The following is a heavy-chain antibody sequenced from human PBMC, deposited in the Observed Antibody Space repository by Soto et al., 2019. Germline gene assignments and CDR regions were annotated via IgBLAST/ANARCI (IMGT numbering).Heavy chain of an antibody. D-gene: IGHD4-17*01. J-gene: IGHJ2*01. CDR1: GFTFSSYW. CDR3: ARGGPYGGPSPWYFDL. Sequence: EVQLVESGGGLVQPGGSLRLSCAASGFTFSSYWMSWVRQAPGKGLEWVANIKQDGSEKYYVDSVKGRFTISRDNAKNSWYLQMNSLRAEDTAVYYCARGGPYGGPSPWYFDLWGRGTLVTVSS. CDR2: IKQDGSEK. V-gene: IGHV3-7*04.